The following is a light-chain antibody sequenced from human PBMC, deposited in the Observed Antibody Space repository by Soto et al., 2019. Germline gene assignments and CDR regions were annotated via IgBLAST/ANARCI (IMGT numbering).Light chain of an antibody. CDR1: SDDVGGYNS. CDR2: EVT. CDR3: NSHRDINPYYV. V-gene: IGLV2-14*01. J-gene: IGLJ1*01. Sequence: QSALTQPASVSGSPGQSITISCTGTSDDVGGYNSVSWYQQYPGKAPKLLIFEVTNRPSGVSSRFSASKSGNTASLTISGLRAEDEADYYCNSHRDINPYYVFXTGTKLTVL.